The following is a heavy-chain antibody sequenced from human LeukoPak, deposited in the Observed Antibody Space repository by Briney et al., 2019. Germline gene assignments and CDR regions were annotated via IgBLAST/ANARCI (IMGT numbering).Heavy chain of an antibody. D-gene: IGHD6-19*01. CDR2: ISSSSSTI. V-gene: IGHV3-48*01. CDR3: ARGAVAGAVWFDP. J-gene: IGHJ5*02. CDR1: GFTFSSYS. Sequence: GGSLRLSCAASGFTFSSYSMNWVRQAPGRGLEWVSYISSSSSTIYYADSVKGRFTISRDNAKNSLYLQMNSLRAEDTAVYYCARGAVAGAVWFDPWGQGTLVTVSS.